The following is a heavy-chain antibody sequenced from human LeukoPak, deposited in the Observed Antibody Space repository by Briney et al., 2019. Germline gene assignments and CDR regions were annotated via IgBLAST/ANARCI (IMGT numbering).Heavy chain of an antibody. CDR1: GGTFSSYA. V-gene: IGHV1-69*04. J-gene: IGHJ5*02. Sequence: SVKVSCKASGGTFSSYAISWVRQAPGQGLEWMGRIIPILGIANYAQKFQGRVTITADKSTSTVYMELSSLRSEDTAVYYCARDWGHCSSTSCYPDVIWFDPWGQGTLVTVSS. D-gene: IGHD2-2*01. CDR3: ARDWGHCSSTSCYPDVIWFDP. CDR2: IIPILGIA.